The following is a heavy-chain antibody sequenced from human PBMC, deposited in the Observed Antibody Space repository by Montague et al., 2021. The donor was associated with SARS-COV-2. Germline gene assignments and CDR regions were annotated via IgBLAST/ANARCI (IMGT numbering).Heavy chain of an antibody. J-gene: IGHJ3*02. D-gene: IGHD3-22*01. CDR2: IYYSGST. CDR1: GGSISSSGYY. CDR3: ARFPTSYYYDSKAAPATPDAFDI. Sequence: SETLSLTCTVSGGSISSSGYYWGWIRQPPGKGLEWIGSIYYSGSTYYNPSLKGRVTISVDTSKNQFSLKPSSVTAADTAVYYCARFPTSYYYDSKAAPATPDAFDIWGQGTMVTVSS. V-gene: IGHV4-39*01.